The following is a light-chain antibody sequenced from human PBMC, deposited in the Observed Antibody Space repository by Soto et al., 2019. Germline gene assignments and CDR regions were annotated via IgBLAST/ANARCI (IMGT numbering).Light chain of an antibody. CDR3: AAWDDSLNGPHYV. V-gene: IGLV1-44*01. J-gene: IGLJ1*01. Sequence: QSVLTQPPSASGTPGQRVTISCSGSSXNIETNTVSWFQQLPRTAPNLLIYSNNQRPSGVPDRFSGSKSGTSASLAISGLQSEDEADYYCAAWDDSLNGPHYVFGTGTKVTVL. CDR1: SXNIETNT. CDR2: SNN.